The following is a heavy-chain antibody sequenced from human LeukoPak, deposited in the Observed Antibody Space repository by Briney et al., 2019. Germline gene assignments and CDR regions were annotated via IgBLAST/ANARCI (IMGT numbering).Heavy chain of an antibody. Sequence: SQTLSLTCTVSGGSISSGSYYWSWIRQPAGKGLEWIGRIYTSGSTNYNPSLKSRVTISVDTSKNQFSLKLSSVTAADTAVYYGAREAMSSSWHQGRDKYFQHWGQGTLVTVSS. J-gene: IGHJ1*01. CDR3: AREAMSSSWHQGRDKYFQH. CDR2: IYTSGST. D-gene: IGHD6-13*01. V-gene: IGHV4-61*02. CDR1: GGSISSGSYY.